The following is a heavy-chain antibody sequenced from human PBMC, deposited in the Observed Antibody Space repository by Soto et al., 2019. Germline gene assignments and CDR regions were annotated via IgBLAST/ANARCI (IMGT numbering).Heavy chain of an antibody. D-gene: IGHD2-2*01. CDR2: IHSGDSNA. V-gene: IGHV5-51*04. J-gene: IGHJ4*02. CDR3: APCLSSHWLDY. Sequence: GESLKISCKGSRYSFNTYSIGWVRQMPGKGLEWMGNIHSGDSNARYSPSFQGQVTISVDRLISTAYLQSRTLKASDPALYLWAPCLSSHWLDYWRQGTRVIVAS. CDR1: RYSFNTYS.